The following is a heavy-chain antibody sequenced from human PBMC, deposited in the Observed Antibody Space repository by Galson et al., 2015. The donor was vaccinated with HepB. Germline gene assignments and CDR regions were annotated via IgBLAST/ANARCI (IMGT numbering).Heavy chain of an antibody. CDR1: GFTFSSYG. V-gene: IGHV3-33*01. CDR2: IWHDGSNK. Sequence: SLRLSCAASGFTFSSYGMHWVRQAPGKGLEWVAVIWHDGSNKWYADSVKGRFTISRDNSKNTVFLQMNSLRGEDTAVYYCARGASSGQPRVPFDIWSQGAMVTVSS. D-gene: IGHD3-22*01. J-gene: IGHJ3*02. CDR3: ARGASSGQPRVPFDI.